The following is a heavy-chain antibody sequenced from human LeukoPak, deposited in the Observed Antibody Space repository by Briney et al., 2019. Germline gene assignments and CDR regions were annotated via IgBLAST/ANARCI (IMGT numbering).Heavy chain of an antibody. D-gene: IGHD6-19*01. V-gene: IGHV4-39*01. CDR1: GGSISSSSYY. CDR3: ARTQGLVPYHYYYYGMDV. Sequence: SETLSLTCTVSGGSISSSSYYWGSIRQPPGKGLEWIRSIYYSGSTYYNPSLKSRVTISVDTSKNQFSLKLSSVTAADTAVYYCARTQGLVPYHYYYYGMDVWGQGTTVTVSS. J-gene: IGHJ6*02. CDR2: IYYSGST.